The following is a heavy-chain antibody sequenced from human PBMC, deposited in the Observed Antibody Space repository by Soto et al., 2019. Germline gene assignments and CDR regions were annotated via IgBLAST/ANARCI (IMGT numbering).Heavy chain of an antibody. CDR3: ARGGRSGNYYGSGSYYSPPDY. D-gene: IGHD3-10*01. J-gene: IGHJ4*02. CDR1: GGSISGSSFY. V-gene: IGHV4-39*07. CDR2: INHSGST. Sequence: SETLSLTCAVSGGSISGSSFYWGWIRQPPGKGLEWIGEINHSGSTNYNPSLKSRVTISVDTSKNQFSLKLSSVTAADTAVYYCARGGRSGNYYGSGSYYSPPDYWGQGTLVTVSS.